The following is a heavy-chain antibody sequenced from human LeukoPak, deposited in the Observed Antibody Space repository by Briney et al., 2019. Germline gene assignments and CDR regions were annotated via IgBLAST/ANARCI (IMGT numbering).Heavy chain of an antibody. CDR1: GFTFSSYS. D-gene: IGHD3-3*01. V-gene: IGHV3-21*01. Sequence: GGSLRLSCAASGFTFSSYSMNWVRQAPGKGLEWVSSISSSSSYIYYADSVKGRFTISRDNAKNSLYLQMNSLRAEDTAVYYCARDKREHYDFWSGYHDAFDIWGQGTMVTISS. CDR3: ARDKREHYDFWSGYHDAFDI. J-gene: IGHJ3*02. CDR2: ISSSSSYI.